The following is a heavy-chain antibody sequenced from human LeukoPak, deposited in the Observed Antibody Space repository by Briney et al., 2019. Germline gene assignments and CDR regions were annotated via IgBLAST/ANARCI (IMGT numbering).Heavy chain of an antibody. J-gene: IGHJ6*03. CDR2: IIPIFGTT. Sequence: ASVKVSCKASGGTFSSYAISWVRQAPGQGLEWMGGIIPIFGTTNYAQKFQDRVTITADKSTSTAYMELSSLRSEDTAVYYCARFTLTSSSWYFDYYYYYMDVWGKGTTVTVSS. CDR3: ARFTLTSSSWYFDYYYYYMDV. D-gene: IGHD6-13*01. CDR1: GGTFSSYA. V-gene: IGHV1-69*06.